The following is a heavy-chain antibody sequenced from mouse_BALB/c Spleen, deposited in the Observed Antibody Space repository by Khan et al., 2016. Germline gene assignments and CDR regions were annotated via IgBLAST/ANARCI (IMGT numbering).Heavy chain of an antibody. Sequence: VELVESGAELVSPGASVKLSCKTSGYTFSSYFIYWVKQRPGQGLEWIGEIKPSNGGTNFNENFKSKATLTVDKSSSTSYIQLTSLTSEDSAVYYCTRGLYYYGTSYGRYYAMDYWGQGTSVTVSS. J-gene: IGHJ4*01. CDR1: GYTFSSYF. D-gene: IGHD1-1*01. CDR2: IKPSNGGT. V-gene: IGHV1S81*02. CDR3: TRGLYYYGTSYGRYYAMDY.